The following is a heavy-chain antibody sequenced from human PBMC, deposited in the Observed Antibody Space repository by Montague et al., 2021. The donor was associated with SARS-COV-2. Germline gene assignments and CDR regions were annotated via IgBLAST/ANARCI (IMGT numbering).Heavy chain of an antibody. CDR2: FYHSGSI. V-gene: IGHV4-30-2*01. Sequence: TLSLTCSVSGGSIRSGGYSWSWIRQPPGKGLEWIGYFYHSGSIHYNPSLKSRVTISVDRSKNHFSLKLTSVTAADTAVYYCARGWGGTYSDDAFDIWGQGTMVTISS. CDR1: GGSIRSGGYS. J-gene: IGHJ3*02. CDR3: ARGWGGTYSDDAFDI. D-gene: IGHD1-26*01.